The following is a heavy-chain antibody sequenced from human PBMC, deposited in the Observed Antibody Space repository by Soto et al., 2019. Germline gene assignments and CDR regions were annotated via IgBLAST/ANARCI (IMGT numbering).Heavy chain of an antibody. CDR2: IWYDGSNK. CDR3: ARGRAVCDY. V-gene: IGHV3-33*01. D-gene: IGHD3-10*01. J-gene: IGHJ4*02. CDR1: GFTFSSYG. Sequence: QVQLVESGGGVVQPGRSLRLSCAASGFTFSSYGMHWVRQAPGKGLEWVAVIWYDGSNKYYADSVKGRFTISRDNSKNTLYLQMNSLRAEDTTVYYCARGRAVCDYWGQGTLVTVSS.